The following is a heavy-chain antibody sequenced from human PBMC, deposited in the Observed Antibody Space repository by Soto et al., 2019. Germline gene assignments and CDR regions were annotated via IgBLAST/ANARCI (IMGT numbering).Heavy chain of an antibody. CDR1: GYTFSSYY. CDR2: INPSGEST. Sequence: ASVKVSCKASGYTFSSYYMHWVRQAPGQGLEWMGVINPSGESTSYAQKFQGRVTMTRDTSTSTVYMELRSLRSEDTAVYYCAKFGSYIVVACTDYFDYWGQGTLVTVSS. J-gene: IGHJ4*02. CDR3: AKFGSYIVVACTDYFDY. D-gene: IGHD6-19*01. V-gene: IGHV1-46*01.